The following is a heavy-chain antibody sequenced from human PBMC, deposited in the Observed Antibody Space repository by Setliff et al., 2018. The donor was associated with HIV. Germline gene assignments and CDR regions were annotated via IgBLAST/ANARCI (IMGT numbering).Heavy chain of an antibody. Sequence: PSETLSLTCNVSGDSIRSNNYYWGWIRQPPGKGLEWIGNIHYSRSTSYNPSFKNRVTFSVDTSKNQLSLKLTSVTAADTAVYYCARHDGGGWYVRVLATSFDYWGQGTLVTVSS. D-gene: IGHD6-19*01. CDR3: ARHDGGGWYVRVLATSFDY. CDR2: IHYSRST. J-gene: IGHJ4*02. CDR1: GDSIRSNNYY. V-gene: IGHV4-39*01.